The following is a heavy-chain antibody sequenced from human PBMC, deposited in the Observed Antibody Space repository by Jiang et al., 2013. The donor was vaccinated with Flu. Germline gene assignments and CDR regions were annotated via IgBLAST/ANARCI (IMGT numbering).Heavy chain of an antibody. V-gene: IGHV5-10-1*03. D-gene: IGHD3-10*01. CDR3: ARITDGSGNSKWFDP. CDR1: GYIFTSYW. J-gene: IGHJ5*02. Sequence: QLVESGAEVKKPGESLRISCKGSGYIFTSYWITWVRQMPGKGLEWMGTIDPSDSYTKYSPSFQGHVTISADKSINTAYLQWNSLKASDNAIYYCARITDGSGNSKWFDPWGQGTLVTVSS. CDR2: IDPSDSYT.